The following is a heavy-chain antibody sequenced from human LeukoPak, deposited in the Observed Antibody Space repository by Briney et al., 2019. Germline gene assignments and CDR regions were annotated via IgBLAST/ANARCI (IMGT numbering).Heavy chain of an antibody. CDR3: AKAGVPGYYYYMDV. CDR2: ISGSGGST. Sequence: GGSLRLSCAASGFTFSSYAMSWVRQAPGKGLEWVSAISGSGGSTYYADSVKGRFTISRDNSKNTLYLQMNSLRAEDTAVYYCAKAGVPGYYYYMDVWGKGTTVTVSS. V-gene: IGHV3-23*01. CDR1: GFTFSSYA. J-gene: IGHJ6*03.